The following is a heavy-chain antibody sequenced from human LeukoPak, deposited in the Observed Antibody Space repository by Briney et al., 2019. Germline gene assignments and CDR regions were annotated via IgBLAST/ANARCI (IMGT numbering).Heavy chain of an antibody. J-gene: IGHJ5*02. CDR2: INSNTGGT. V-gene: IGHV1-2*06. CDR1: GYTFTGYF. CDR3: ARGQPYGDYNWFDL. D-gene: IGHD4-17*01. Sequence: ASVKVSCKASGYTFTGYFMHWVRQAPGQGLEWMGRINSNTGGTTYAQKFQGRVTMTRDTSITTAHMALSRLKSDDTAVYYCARGQPYGDYNWFDLWGQGALVTVSS.